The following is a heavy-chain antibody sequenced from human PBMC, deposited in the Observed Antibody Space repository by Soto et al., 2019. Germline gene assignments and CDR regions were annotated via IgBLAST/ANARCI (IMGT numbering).Heavy chain of an antibody. D-gene: IGHD6-19*01. CDR1: GAALSSGGYF. CDR3: TREQSDDNYFDP. Sequence: SETLSLTCTVSGAALSSGGYFYTWVRQPPGKGXXXXXXXXXXXXXXYNPSLKSRVTISLDKSKSQFSLRLISVTAADTAVYYCTREQSDDNYFDPWGQGTLVTVSS. V-gene: IGHV4-61*08. CDR2: XXXXXXX. J-gene: IGHJ5*02.